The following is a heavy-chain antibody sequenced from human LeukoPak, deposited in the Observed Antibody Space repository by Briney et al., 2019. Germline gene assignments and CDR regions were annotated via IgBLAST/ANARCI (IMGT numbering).Heavy chain of an antibody. Sequence: GGSLRLSCAASGFTFSSYGMNWVRQAPGKGLEWVSSISSSGSTIYYADSVKGRFTISRDNAKNSLYLQMNSLRAEDTSVYYCARDAPHVITPMSPFDYYGHGVLVTVSS. CDR1: GFTFSSYG. V-gene: IGHV3-48*03. D-gene: IGHD2/OR15-2a*01. CDR2: ISSSGSTI. J-gene: IGHJ4*01. CDR3: ARDAPHVITPMSPFDY.